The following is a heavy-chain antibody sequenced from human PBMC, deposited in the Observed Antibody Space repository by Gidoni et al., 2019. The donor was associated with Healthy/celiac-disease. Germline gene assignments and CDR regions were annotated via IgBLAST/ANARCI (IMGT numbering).Heavy chain of an antibody. V-gene: IGHV3-23*01. D-gene: IGHD2-15*01. Sequence: EVQLLESGGGLVQPGGSLRLSCAASGFPFSSSAMSWVRQAPGKGLEWVSAISGSGGSTYYADSVKGRFTISRDNSKNTLYLQMNSLRAEDTAVYYCAKDPIVVVVAASNWFDPWGQGTLVTVSS. CDR3: AKDPIVVVVAASNWFDP. CDR1: GFPFSSSA. CDR2: ISGSGGST. J-gene: IGHJ5*02.